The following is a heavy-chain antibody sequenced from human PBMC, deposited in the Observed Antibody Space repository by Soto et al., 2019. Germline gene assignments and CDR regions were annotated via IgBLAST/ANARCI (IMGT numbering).Heavy chain of an antibody. Sequence: SETLSLTCSVSGGSMSKFYWSWIRKTAGKGLEWMGRVYATGTSDYNPSLRSRIAMSVDISKKTFSLRLRSVTAADTGVYYCARDGSKTLRDCFDPWGQGILVT. D-gene: IGHD4-17*01. CDR2: VYATGTS. CDR3: ARDGSKTLRDCFDP. J-gene: IGHJ5*02. CDR1: GGSMSKFY. V-gene: IGHV4-4*07.